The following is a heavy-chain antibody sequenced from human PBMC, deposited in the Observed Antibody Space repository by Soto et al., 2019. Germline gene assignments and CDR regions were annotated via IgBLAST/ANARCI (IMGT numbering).Heavy chain of an antibody. Sequence: GGSLRLSCAASGFTFSSYGMHWVRQAPGKGLEWVAVISYDGSNKYYADSVKGRFTISRDNSKNTLYLQMNSLRAEDKAVYYCAKGRYSGYWHHYYGMDVWGQGTTVTVSS. CDR3: AKGRYSGYWHHYYGMDV. CDR1: GFTFSSYG. V-gene: IGHV3-30*18. J-gene: IGHJ6*02. CDR2: ISYDGSNK. D-gene: IGHD5-12*01.